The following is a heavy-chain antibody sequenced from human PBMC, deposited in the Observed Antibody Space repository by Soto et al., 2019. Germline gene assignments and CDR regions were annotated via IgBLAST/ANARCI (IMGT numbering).Heavy chain of an antibody. CDR3: ERDNYSNYYSRENWLDA. V-gene: IGHV4-4*07. Sequence: PSSTXSLTCTVCVVSIISYDLILIRHPAGKGLEWIGRIYTSGSTKYNPSLKSRVTMSVDTSKNQFSLKLRSVTAAETAVYYCERDNYSNYYSRENWLDAWGQGTVV. J-gene: IGHJ5*02. CDR2: IYTSGST. CDR1: VVSIISYD. D-gene: IGHD4-4*01.